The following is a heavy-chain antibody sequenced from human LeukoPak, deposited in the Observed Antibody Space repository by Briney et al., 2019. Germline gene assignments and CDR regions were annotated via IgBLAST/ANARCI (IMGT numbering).Heavy chain of an antibody. CDR2: IRYDGSNK. V-gene: IGHV3-30*02. Sequence: PGGSLRLSCAASGFTFSSYGMHWVRQAPGKGLEWVAFIRYDGSNKYYADSVKGRFTISRDNSKNTLYLQMNSLRAEDTAVYYCAKDRSSSTSLAKVFEAAFDYWGQGTLVTVSS. CDR3: AKDRSSSTSLAKVFEAAFDY. J-gene: IGHJ4*02. D-gene: IGHD6-6*01. CDR1: GFTFSSYG.